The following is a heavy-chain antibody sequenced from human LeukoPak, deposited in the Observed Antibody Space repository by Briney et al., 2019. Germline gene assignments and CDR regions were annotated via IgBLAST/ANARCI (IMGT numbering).Heavy chain of an antibody. Sequence: PSETLSLTCTVSGGSISSGGYYWSWIRQPPGKGLEWIGYIYHSGSTYYKPSLKSRVTISVDRSKNQFSLKLSSVTAADTAVYYCASSPPPNPTPDAFDIWGQGTMVTASS. CDR2: IYHSGST. CDR3: ASSPPPNPTPDAFDI. CDR1: GGSISSGGYY. J-gene: IGHJ3*02. V-gene: IGHV4-30-2*01.